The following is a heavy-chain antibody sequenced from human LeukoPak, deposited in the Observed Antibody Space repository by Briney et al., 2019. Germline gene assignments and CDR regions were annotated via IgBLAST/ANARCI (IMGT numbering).Heavy chain of an antibody. CDR3: ARNGRAYDILTGYYTGWFDP. CDR1: GGSISGYY. D-gene: IGHD3-9*01. J-gene: IGHJ5*02. Sequence: SETLSLTCTVSGGSISGYYWSWIRQPPGKGLEWIGYIYYSGSTNYNPSLKSRVTISVDTSKNQSSLKLSSVTAADTAVYYCARNGRAYDILTGYYTGWFDPWGQGTLVTVSS. CDR2: IYYSGST. V-gene: IGHV4-59*01.